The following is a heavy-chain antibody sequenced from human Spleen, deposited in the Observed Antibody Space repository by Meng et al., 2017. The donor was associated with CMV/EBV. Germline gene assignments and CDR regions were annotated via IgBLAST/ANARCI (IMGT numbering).Heavy chain of an antibody. CDR3: AREFRGWGYFDY. Sequence: ASVKVSCKPSGYSFTDYFIHWVRQAPGQGLEWMGWINPHSGGTNYAPKYQGRVTMTWDTSIATVHMDLSSLRSDDTAVYFCAREFRGWGYFDYWGQGTLVTVSS. CDR2: INPHSGGT. CDR1: GYSFTDYF. J-gene: IGHJ4*02. V-gene: IGHV1-2*02. D-gene: IGHD3-16*01.